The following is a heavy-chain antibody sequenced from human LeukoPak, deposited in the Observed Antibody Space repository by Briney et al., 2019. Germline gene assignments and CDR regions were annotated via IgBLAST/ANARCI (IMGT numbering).Heavy chain of an antibody. V-gene: IGHV4-59*12. Sequence: SETLSLTCTVSGGSISSYYWSWIRQPPGKGLEWIGYIYYSGSTNYNPSLNSRVTMSVDTSKNQLSLTLNSVTAADTAVYYCAREVEMATQFDCWGQGTLVTVSS. CDR1: GGSISSYY. CDR2: IYYSGST. J-gene: IGHJ4*02. D-gene: IGHD5-24*01. CDR3: AREVEMATQFDC.